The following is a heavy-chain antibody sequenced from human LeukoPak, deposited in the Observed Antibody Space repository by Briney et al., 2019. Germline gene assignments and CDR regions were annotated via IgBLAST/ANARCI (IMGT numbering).Heavy chain of an antibody. CDR1: GASISARY. CDR2: VCYTGTT. Sequence: PSETLSLTCTVSGASISARYWSWIRQPPGKGLEYIGDVCYTGTTTYNPSLKSRVTMSVDTSKNQFSLRLTSVTAADAAVYYCAKFGNYPVHVSYSYYYLDVWGKGTTVTVSS. V-gene: IGHV4-59*11. J-gene: IGHJ6*03. CDR3: AKFGNYPVHVSYSYYYLDV. D-gene: IGHD1-7*01.